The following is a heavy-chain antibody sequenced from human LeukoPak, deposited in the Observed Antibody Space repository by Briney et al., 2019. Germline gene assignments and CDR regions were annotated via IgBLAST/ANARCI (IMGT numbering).Heavy chain of an antibody. V-gene: IGHV1-18*01. J-gene: IGHJ6*02. CDR3: ARDYCSGGSCYHYYGMDV. Sequence: GASVKVSCKASGYTFTSYGISWVRQAPGQGLEWMGWISAYNGNTNYAQKLQGRVTMTTDTSTSTAYMELRSLSSDDTAVYYCARDYCSGGSCYHYYGMDVWGQGTTVTVSS. CDR2: ISAYNGNT. D-gene: IGHD2-15*01. CDR1: GYTFTSYG.